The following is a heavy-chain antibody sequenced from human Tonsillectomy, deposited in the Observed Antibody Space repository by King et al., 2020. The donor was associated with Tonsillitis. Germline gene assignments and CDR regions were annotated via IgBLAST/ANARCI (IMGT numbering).Heavy chain of an antibody. D-gene: IGHD3-22*01. CDR1: SFSMSSGGYS. J-gene: IGHJ4*02. CDR2: IYDGGTT. CDR3: ARAPRDSSGYYYDY. V-gene: IGHV4-30-2*01. Sequence: VQLQESGSGLVKPSQTLSLTCAVSSFSMSSGGYSWSWIRQPPGKGLEWIGYIYDGGTTFYNPSLKSRVTISLDRSKNQFSLNLTSVTAADTAVYYCARAPRDSSGYYYDYWGQGILVTVSS.